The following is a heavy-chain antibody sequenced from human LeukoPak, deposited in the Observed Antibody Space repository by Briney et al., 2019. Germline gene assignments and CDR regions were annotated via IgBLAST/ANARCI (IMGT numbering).Heavy chain of an antibody. CDR2: INWNGGST. Sequence: GGSLRLSCAASGFTFDNYGMSWVRQAPGKGLEWVSGINWNGGSTGYADSVRGRFTISRDNAKNSLYLQVNSLRAEDTALYHCARARAGTTFGGAFDIWGQGTMVTASS. D-gene: IGHD3-16*01. CDR1: GFTFDNYG. CDR3: ARARAGTTFGGAFDI. J-gene: IGHJ3*02. V-gene: IGHV3-20*01.